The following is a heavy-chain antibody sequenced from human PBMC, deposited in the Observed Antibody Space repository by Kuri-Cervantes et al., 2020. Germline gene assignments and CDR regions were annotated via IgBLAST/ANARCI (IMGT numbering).Heavy chain of an antibody. CDR2: IKEDGSEK. Sequence: LSLTCAASGFTFSSYSMNWVRQAPGKGLEWVATIKEDGSEKYYLDSVKGRLTISRDNAKNSLYLQMSSLRAEDTAVYYCARDFPAYCSSTSCHAHWFDPWGQGTLVTVSS. J-gene: IGHJ5*02. CDR1: GFTFSSYS. D-gene: IGHD2-2*01. V-gene: IGHV3-7*01. CDR3: ARDFPAYCSSTSCHAHWFDP.